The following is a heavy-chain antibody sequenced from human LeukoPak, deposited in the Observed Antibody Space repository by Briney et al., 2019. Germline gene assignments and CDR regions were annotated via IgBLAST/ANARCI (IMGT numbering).Heavy chain of an antibody. J-gene: IGHJ4*02. D-gene: IGHD3-22*01. CDR3: VRGAYDTSGYFDY. CDR1: GYTLTELS. CDR2: FDPEDGET. V-gene: IGHV1-24*01. Sequence: ASVKVSCKVSGYTLTELSMHWVRQAPGKGLEWMGGFDPEDGETIYAQKFQGRVTMTEDTSTDTAYMELSRLRSDDTAVYYCVRGAYDTSGYFDYWGQGSLVTVSS.